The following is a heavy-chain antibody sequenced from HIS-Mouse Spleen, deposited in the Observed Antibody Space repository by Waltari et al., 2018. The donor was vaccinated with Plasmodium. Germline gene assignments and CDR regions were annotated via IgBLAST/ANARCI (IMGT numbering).Heavy chain of an antibody. CDR1: GFTFGDYA. CDR2: IRSKAYGGTT. V-gene: IGHV3-49*03. J-gene: IGHJ3*02. CDR3: IRERGRLDVDAFDI. D-gene: IGHD1-1*01. Sequence: EVQLVESGGGLVQPGRSLRLSCTASGFTFGDYAMSWFRQAPGKGLEWVGFIRSKAYGGTTEYAASVKGRFTISRDDSKSIAYLQMNSLKTEDTAVYYCIRERGRLDVDAFDIWGQGTMVTVSS.